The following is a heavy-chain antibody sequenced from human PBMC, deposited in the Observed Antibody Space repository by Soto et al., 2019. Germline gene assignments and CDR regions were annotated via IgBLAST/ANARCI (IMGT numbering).Heavy chain of an antibody. D-gene: IGHD6-19*01. CDR2: ISSSSSYI. V-gene: IGHV3-21*01. CDR3: ARDSSGWYAFFDI. J-gene: IGHJ3*02. CDR1: GFTFISYS. Sequence: NPGGSLRLSCAASGFTFISYSMNWVRQAPGKGLEWVSSISSSSSYIYYADSVKGRFTISRDNAKNSLYLQMNSLRAEDTAVYYCARDSSGWYAFFDIWGQGTMVTVSS.